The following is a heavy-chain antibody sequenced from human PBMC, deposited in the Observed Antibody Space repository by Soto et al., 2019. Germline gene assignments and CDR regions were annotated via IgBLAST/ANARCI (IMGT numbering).Heavy chain of an antibody. CDR3: ARGSSRWDY. J-gene: IGHJ4*02. V-gene: IGHV4-4*07. CDR1: AGPISGIY. D-gene: IGHD6-13*01. Sequence: LSLTCTSSAGPISGIYWSWIRQPAGKGLEWIGRIYSGGRNNYNPSLKSRVTMSVDTSKKQFSLRLSSVTAADTAMYYCARGSSRWDYWGQGTPVTVSS. CDR2: IYSGGRN.